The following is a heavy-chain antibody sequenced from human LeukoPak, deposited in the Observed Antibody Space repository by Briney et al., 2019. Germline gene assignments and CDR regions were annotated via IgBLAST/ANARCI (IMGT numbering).Heavy chain of an antibody. CDR1: GGSFSGYY. Sequence: PSETLSLTCAVYGGSFSGYYWSWIRQPPGKGVEWMGEINHSGSTNYNPSLTSRGTISLDTSKNQFSLKLSSVTAADTAVYYCARGTTVTRYFDLWGRGTLVTVSS. J-gene: IGHJ2*01. D-gene: IGHD4-17*01. CDR3: ARGTTVTRYFDL. V-gene: IGHV4-34*01. CDR2: INHSGST.